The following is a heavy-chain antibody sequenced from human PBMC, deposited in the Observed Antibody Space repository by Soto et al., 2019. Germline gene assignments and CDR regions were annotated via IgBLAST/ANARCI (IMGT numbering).Heavy chain of an antibody. CDR3: ARENYSSSWYGDNWFDP. CDR2: IYYSGST. J-gene: IGHJ5*02. CDR1: GGSISSGGYY. V-gene: IGHV4-31*03. Sequence: QVQLQESGPGLVKPSQTLSLTCTVSGGSISSGGYYWSWIRQHPGKGLEWIGYIYYSGSTYYNPSLKSRVTISVDTSKNQFSLKLRSVTAADTAVYYCARENYSSSWYGDNWFDPWGQGTLVTVSS. D-gene: IGHD6-13*01.